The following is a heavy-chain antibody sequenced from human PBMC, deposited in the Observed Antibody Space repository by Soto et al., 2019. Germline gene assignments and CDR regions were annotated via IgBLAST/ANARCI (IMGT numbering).Heavy chain of an antibody. J-gene: IGHJ5*02. CDR1: GFTFSSYS. CDR2: ISSSSSYI. D-gene: IGHD2-15*01. V-gene: IGHV3-21*01. CDR3: ARALVVAATHWFDP. Sequence: PGGSLRLSCAASGFTFSSYSMNWVRQAPGKGLEWVSSISSSSSYIYYADSVKGRFTISRDNAKNSLYLQMNSLRAEDTAVYYCARALVVAATHWFDPWGQGTLVTVSS.